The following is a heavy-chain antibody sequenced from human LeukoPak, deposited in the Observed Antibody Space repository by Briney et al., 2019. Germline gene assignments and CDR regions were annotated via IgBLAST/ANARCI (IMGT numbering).Heavy chain of an antibody. CDR3: AKTTAGNSSGRYPGWPVDY. J-gene: IGHJ4*02. CDR1: GFTFNSYA. CDR2: VSGSGGIT. V-gene: IGHV3-23*01. Sequence: GGSLRLSCAASGFTFNSYAMTWVRQAPGKGLEWVSHVSGSGGITYYADSVKGRFTISRDNSKSTLYLQMNSLRAEDTAVYYCAKTTAGNSSGRYPGWPVDYWGQGTLVTVSS. D-gene: IGHD6-19*01.